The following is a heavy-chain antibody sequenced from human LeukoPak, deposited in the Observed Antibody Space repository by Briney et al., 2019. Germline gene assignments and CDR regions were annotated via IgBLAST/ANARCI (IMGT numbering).Heavy chain of an antibody. CDR3: AKXLXYYXGSGSYYPDY. CDR2: IRYDGSNK. D-gene: IGHD3-10*01. V-gene: IGHV3-30*02. Sequence: GGSLRLSCAASGFTFSNYGMHWVRQAPGKGLEWVAFIRYDGSNKYYADSVKGRFTISRDNSKNMLDLQMNSLRAEDTAFYYCAKXLXYYXGSGSYYPDYWGQGTLVTVSS. J-gene: IGHJ4*02. CDR1: GFTFSNYG.